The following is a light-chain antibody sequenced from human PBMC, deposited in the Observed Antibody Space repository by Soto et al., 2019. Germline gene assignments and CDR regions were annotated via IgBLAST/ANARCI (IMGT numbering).Light chain of an antibody. CDR2: DAS. CDR3: QQRSNWPVT. V-gene: IGKV3-11*01. Sequence: EIVLTQSPATLSLSPGAGATHSCRASQSVSSYLAWYQQKPGQAPRLLIYDASNRATGIPARFSGSGSGTDFTLIISSLEPEDFAVYYCQQRSNWPVTFGLGTKVDIK. CDR1: QSVSSY. J-gene: IGKJ1*01.